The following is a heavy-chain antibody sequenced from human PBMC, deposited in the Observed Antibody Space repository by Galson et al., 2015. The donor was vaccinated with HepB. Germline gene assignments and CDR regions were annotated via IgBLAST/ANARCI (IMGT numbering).Heavy chain of an antibody. D-gene: IGHD5-24*01. CDR2: GGVTGNK. CDR1: GFTFSTYA. CDR3: SKRSARGTYYFDG. Sequence: SLRLSCAASGFTFSTYAMSWVRQSPGKGLEWVSSGGVTGNKYYADSVKGRFTISSDNSKSTLYLQMNSLRAEDTAVYYWSKRSARGTYYFDGWGQGSLVNVSS. V-gene: IGHV3-23*01. J-gene: IGHJ4*02.